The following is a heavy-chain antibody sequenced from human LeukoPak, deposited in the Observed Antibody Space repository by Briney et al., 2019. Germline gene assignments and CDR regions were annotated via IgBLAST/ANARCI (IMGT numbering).Heavy chain of an antibody. D-gene: IGHD4-23*01. CDR1: GGSISSYY. CDR2: IYTSGST. CDR3: ARVDPEGPYKVVTPMRVDY. J-gene: IGHJ4*02. Sequence: SETLSLTCTVSGGSISSYYWSWIRQPAGKGLEWIGRIYTSGSTNYNPSLKSRVTMSVDTSKNQFSLKLSSVTAADTAVYYCARVDPEGPYKVVTPMRVDYWGQGTLVTVSS. V-gene: IGHV4-4*07.